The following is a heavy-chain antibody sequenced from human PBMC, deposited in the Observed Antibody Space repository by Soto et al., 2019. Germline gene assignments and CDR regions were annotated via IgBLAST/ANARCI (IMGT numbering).Heavy chain of an antibody. CDR2: IWYDGRNN. D-gene: IGHD2-21*02. CDR1: GFTFSNHG. CDR3: ARGRGDHWFDP. V-gene: IGHV3-33*01. Sequence: QVQLVESGGGVVQPGRSLRLSCAASGFTFSNHGMHWVRQAPGKGLEWVALIWYDGRNNYYADSVKGRFTISRDNSKNTVYLQMNSLRGEDTAVYYCARGRGDHWFDPWGQGTLVTVSS. J-gene: IGHJ5*02.